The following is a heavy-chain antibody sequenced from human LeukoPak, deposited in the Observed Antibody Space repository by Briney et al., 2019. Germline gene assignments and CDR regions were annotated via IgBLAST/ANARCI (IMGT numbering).Heavy chain of an antibody. CDR3: AKAREIYDNTVPNY. Sequence: PGGSLRLSCVDSGFSFGSCAMSWVRQAPGKGLEWVSAIRGDGAETYHADSVKGRFTIARDISRNTLYLQMKSLRAEDSAVYYCAKAREIYDNTVPNYWGQGTLPAVCS. CDR2: IRGDGAET. V-gene: IGHV3-23*01. D-gene: IGHD3-22*01. CDR1: GFSFGSCA. J-gene: IGHJ4*02.